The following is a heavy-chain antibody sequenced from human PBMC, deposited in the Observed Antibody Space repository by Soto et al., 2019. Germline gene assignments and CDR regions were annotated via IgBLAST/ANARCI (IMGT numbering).Heavy chain of an antibody. CDR3: ARVVGYCSGGSCYSAHFDY. Sequence: ASVKVSCKASGYTFTSYGISWVRQAPGQGLEWMGWISAYNGNTNYAQKLQGRVTMTTDTSTSTAYMELRSLRSDDTAVYYCARVVGYCSGGSCYSAHFDYWGHGTLVTVSS. CDR2: ISAYNGNT. J-gene: IGHJ4*01. D-gene: IGHD2-15*01. V-gene: IGHV1-18*01. CDR1: GYTFTSYG.